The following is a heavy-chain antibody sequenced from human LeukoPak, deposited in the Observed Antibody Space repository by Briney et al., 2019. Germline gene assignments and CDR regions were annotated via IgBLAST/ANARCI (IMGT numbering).Heavy chain of an antibody. J-gene: IGHJ5*02. V-gene: IGHV4-39*07. CDR1: GGSFSSSSYC. CDR2: VYYSGST. Sequence: SETLSLTCTVSGGSFSSSSYCWGWIRQPPGEGLEWIGTVYYSGSTYYNPSLKSRVTILVDTSKNQFSLKLSSVTAADTAVYYCARGVSARFDPWGQGTLVTVSS. CDR3: ARGVSARFDP.